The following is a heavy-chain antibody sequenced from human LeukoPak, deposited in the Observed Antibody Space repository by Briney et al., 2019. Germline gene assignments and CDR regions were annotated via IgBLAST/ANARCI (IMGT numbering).Heavy chain of an antibody. CDR3: ARDRCSSTSCHQNYGMDV. Sequence: SETLSLTCAVSGYSISSGYYWGWIRQPPGKGLEWTGSISHSGSTYSNPSLKSRVTISVDTSKNQFSLKLSSVTAADTALYYCARDRCSSTSCHQNYGMDVWGEGTTVTVSS. CDR2: ISHSGST. D-gene: IGHD2-2*01. CDR1: GYSISSGYY. J-gene: IGHJ6*04. V-gene: IGHV4-38-2*02.